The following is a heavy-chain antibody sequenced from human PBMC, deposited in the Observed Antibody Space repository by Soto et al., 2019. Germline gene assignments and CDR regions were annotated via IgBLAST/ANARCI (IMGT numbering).Heavy chain of an antibody. CDR1: GFSIRSGKW. CDR2: VYYGETT. J-gene: IGHJ4*02. Sequence: QVQLQESGPGLVKPSDTLSLTCAVSGFSIRSGKWWAWIRQPPGKRLEWIGYVYYGETTFYNPSLKSRVTMSVDTSTNHFSLNLSSVTADDTALYYCAAKAAVFNYFDSWGRGTLVTVSS. V-gene: IGHV4-28*01. CDR3: AAKAAVFNYFDS. D-gene: IGHD6-25*01.